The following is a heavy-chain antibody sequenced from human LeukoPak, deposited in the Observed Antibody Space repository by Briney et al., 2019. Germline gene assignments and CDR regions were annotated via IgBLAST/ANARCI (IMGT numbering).Heavy chain of an antibody. J-gene: IGHJ4*02. CDR2: ISSSSSYI. Sequence: GGSLRLSCAASGFTFSSYSMNWVRQAPGKGLEWVSSISSSSSYIYYADSVKGRFTISRDNAKNSLYLQMNSLRAEDTAVYYRARIQRGYSYGYGYWGQGTLVTVSS. CDR1: GFTFSSYS. V-gene: IGHV3-21*01. D-gene: IGHD5-18*01. CDR3: ARIQRGYSYGYGY.